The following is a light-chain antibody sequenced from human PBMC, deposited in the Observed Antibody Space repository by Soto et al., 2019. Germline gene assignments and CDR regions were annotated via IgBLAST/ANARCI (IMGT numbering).Light chain of an antibody. CDR3: QHRSNWPLT. J-gene: IGKJ4*01. Sequence: EIVMTQSPATLSLSPGERATLSCRASQSVSSYLAWYQQKPGQAPRLLIYDASNRATGIPARFSGSGSGTDFTLTITSLEPEDFAVYYCQHRSNWPLTFGGGTKVDI. CDR1: QSVSSY. V-gene: IGKV3-11*01. CDR2: DAS.